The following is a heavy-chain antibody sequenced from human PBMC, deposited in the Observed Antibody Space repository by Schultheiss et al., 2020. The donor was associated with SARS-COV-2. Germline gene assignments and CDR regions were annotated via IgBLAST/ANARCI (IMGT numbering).Heavy chain of an antibody. D-gene: IGHD6-6*01. CDR2: ISYDGSNK. CDR3: ARASGSIAALRFDP. J-gene: IGHJ5*02. CDR1: GFTFSSYG. Sequence: GGSLRLSCAASGFTFSSYGMHWVRQASGKGLEWVSVISYDGSNKYYADSVKGRFTISRDNAKNSLYLQMNSLRAEDTAVYYCARASGSIAALRFDPWGQGALVTVSS. V-gene: IGHV3-30*03.